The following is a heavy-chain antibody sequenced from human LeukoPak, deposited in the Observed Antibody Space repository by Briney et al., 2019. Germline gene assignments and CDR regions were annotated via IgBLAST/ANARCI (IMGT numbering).Heavy chain of an antibody. D-gene: IGHD3-10*01. CDR3: GRETSSGSFFSVHHAFDI. V-gene: IGHV6-1*01. CDR1: GDSVSSNSAA. J-gene: IGHJ3*02. CDR2: TYYRSKWYN. Sequence: SQTLSLTCAISGDSVSSNSAAWNWIRQSPSRGLEWLGRTYYRSKWYNDYAVSVKSRITINPDTSKNQFSLQLNSVTPEDTAVYYCGRETSSGSFFSVHHAFDIWGQGTMVTVSS.